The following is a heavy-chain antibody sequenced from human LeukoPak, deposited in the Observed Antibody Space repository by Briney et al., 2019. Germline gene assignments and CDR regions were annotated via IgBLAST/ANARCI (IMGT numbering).Heavy chain of an antibody. CDR2: IYYSGNT. J-gene: IGHJ4*02. D-gene: IGHD6-13*01. Sequence: SETLSLTCTVSGGSISSYYWSWIRQPPGKGLEWIGYIYYSGNTYYNPSLKSRVTISVDTSKNQFSLKLSSVTAADTAVYYCARNSYVRAGRPNYYFDYWGQGTLVTVSS. CDR1: GGSISSYY. CDR3: ARNSYVRAGRPNYYFDY. V-gene: IGHV4-59*12.